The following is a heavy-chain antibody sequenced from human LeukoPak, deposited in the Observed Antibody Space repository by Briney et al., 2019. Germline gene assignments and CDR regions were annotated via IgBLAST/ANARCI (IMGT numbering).Heavy chain of an antibody. Sequence: SETLSLTCTVSGGSISSYYWSWIRQPAGTALEWIGRIYTSGTITYNPSLKSRVTMSVDTSKNQFSLKLSSVTAAHTAVYYCARDSGTTGEVKFDPWGQGTLVTVSS. V-gene: IGHV4-4*07. D-gene: IGHD3-10*01. CDR3: ARDSGTTGEVKFDP. CDR1: GGSISSYY. J-gene: IGHJ5*02. CDR2: IYTSGTI.